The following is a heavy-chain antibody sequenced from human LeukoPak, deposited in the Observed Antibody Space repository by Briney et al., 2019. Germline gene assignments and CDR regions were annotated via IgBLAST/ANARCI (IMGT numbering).Heavy chain of an antibody. Sequence: PGGSLRLSCAASGFTFSSYWMSWVRQAPGKGLEWVANIKQDGSEKYYVDSVKGRFTISRDNAKNSLYLQMNSLRAEDTAVYYCAKDRKPFTMVRGVIKATFDYWGQGTLVTVSS. CDR2: IKQDGSEK. V-gene: IGHV3-7*03. D-gene: IGHD3-10*01. CDR1: GFTFSSYW. J-gene: IGHJ4*02. CDR3: AKDRKPFTMVRGVIKATFDY.